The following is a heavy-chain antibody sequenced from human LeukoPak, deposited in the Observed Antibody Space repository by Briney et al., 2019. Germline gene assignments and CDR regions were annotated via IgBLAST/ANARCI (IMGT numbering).Heavy chain of an antibody. J-gene: IGHJ5*02. Sequence: PSETLSLTCTVSGGSISSYYWSWIRQPPGKGLEWIGYVYYSGSTTYNPSLKSRVTISVDTSKNQFSLKLSSVTAADTAVYYCARAPYTSGFYFFDPWGQGTPVTVSS. CDR3: ARAPYTSGFYFFDP. D-gene: IGHD3-22*01. CDR2: VYYSGST. V-gene: IGHV4-59*13. CDR1: GGSISSYY.